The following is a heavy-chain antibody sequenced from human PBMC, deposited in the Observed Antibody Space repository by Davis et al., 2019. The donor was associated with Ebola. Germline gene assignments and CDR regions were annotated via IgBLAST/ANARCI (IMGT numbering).Heavy chain of an antibody. J-gene: IGHJ6*02. V-gene: IGHV3-53*04. CDR2: IYSGGST. CDR3: ARGYYYGMDV. CDR1: GFTFTNYA. Sequence: GESLKISCAASGFTFTNYAMNWVRQAPRKGLEWVSVIYSGGSTYYADSVKGRFTISRHNSKNTLYLQMNSLRAEDTAVYYCARGYYYGMDVWGQGTTVTVSS.